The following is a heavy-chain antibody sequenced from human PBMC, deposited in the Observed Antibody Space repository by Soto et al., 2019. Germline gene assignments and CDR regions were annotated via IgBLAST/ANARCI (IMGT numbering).Heavy chain of an antibody. Sequence: SETLSLTCTVSWGSISSYYWSCIRQPPWKGLEWVVYMYYGGRTNYNPSLKSRVTISVDRSKNQFSLKLSSVTAADTAVYYCARDRGFHSWSYPGVYYCYGMEVWGQGTTVTVSS. CDR1: WGSISSYY. CDR2: MYYGGRT. V-gene: IGHV4-59*12. J-gene: IGHJ6*01. D-gene: IGHD1-26*01. CDR3: ARDRGFHSWSYPGVYYCYGMEV.